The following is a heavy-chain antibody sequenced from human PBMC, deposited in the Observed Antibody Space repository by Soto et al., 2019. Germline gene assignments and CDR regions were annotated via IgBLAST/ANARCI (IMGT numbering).Heavy chain of an antibody. CDR1: GYSFTDYH. J-gene: IGHJ6*02. Sequence: LVKVSCKASGYSFTDYHIHWVRQAPGQGLEWLGRINPKSGGTSTAQKFQGWVTMTRDRSISTVYMELTRLRSDDTAVYFCARGHSTDCSNGVCSFFYNHEMDVWGQGTTVTVSS. V-gene: IGHV1-2*04. CDR3: ARGHSTDCSNGVCSFFYNHEMDV. CDR2: INPKSGGT. D-gene: IGHD2-8*01.